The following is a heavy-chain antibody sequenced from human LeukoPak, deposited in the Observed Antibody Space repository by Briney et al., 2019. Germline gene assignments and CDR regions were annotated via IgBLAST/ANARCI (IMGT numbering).Heavy chain of an antibody. D-gene: IGHD6-19*01. CDR1: GVSIGSYY. Sequence: PSETLSLTCNVSGVSIGSYYWSWIRQPAGKGLEWIGRVHTSGSTNYNPSLKSRVTMSVDTSKNQFSLKLSSVTAADTAVYYCATLEAVAGTEGYYFDYWGQGTLVTVSS. CDR2: VHTSGST. CDR3: ATLEAVAGTEGYYFDY. J-gene: IGHJ4*02. V-gene: IGHV4-4*07.